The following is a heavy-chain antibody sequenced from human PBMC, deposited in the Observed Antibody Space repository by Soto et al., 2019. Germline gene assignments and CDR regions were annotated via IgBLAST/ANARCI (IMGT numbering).Heavy chain of an antibody. CDR3: ARDKAQGSSWFSRYYYYGMDV. D-gene: IGHD6-13*01. CDR2: ISAYNGNT. J-gene: IGHJ6*02. CDR1: GYTFTSYG. V-gene: IGHV1-18*01. Sequence: ASVKVSCKASGYTFTSYGISWVRQAPGQGLEWMGWISAYNGNTNYAQKLQGRVTMTTDTSTSTAYMELRSLRSDDTAVYYCARDKAQGSSWFSRYYYYGMDVWGQGTTFTVSS.